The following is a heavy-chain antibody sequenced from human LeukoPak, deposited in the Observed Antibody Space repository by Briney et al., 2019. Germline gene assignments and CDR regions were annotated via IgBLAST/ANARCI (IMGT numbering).Heavy chain of an antibody. D-gene: IGHD3-22*01. CDR3: ARDDNYYDGSAYSSGFDY. CDR2: IKIDGSTK. J-gene: IGHJ4*02. Sequence: GGSLRLSCAASGFTLSDHWMHWVRQAPGKRLVSVALIKIDGSTKTLADSVKGRFTISRDNAKNTLYLQMNSLRVDDTAVYYCARDDNYYDGSAYSSGFDYWGQGALVTVSS. V-gene: IGHV3-74*01. CDR1: GFTLSDHW.